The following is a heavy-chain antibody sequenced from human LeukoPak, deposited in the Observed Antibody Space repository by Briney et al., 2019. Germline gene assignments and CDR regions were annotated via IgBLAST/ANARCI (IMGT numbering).Heavy chain of an antibody. V-gene: IGHV4-59*01. D-gene: IGHD3-9*01. J-gene: IGHJ6*02. CDR3: ARGPYYDILTGYQPPHYYGMDV. Sequence: SETLSLTCTVSGGSISSYYWSWIRQPPGKGLEWMGYIYYSGSTSYNPSLKSRVTISVDTSKNQFSLKLSSVTAADTAVYYCARGPYYDILTGYQPPHYYGMDVWGQGTTVTVSS. CDR2: IYYSGST. CDR1: GGSISSYY.